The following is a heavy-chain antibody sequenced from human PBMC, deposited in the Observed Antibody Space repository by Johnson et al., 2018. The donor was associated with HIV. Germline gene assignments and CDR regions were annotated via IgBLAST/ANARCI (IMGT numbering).Heavy chain of an antibody. CDR2: ISYDGSNK. J-gene: IGHJ3*02. Sequence: QVQLVESGGGLVKPGGSLRLSCAASGFTFSDYYMSWFRQAPGKGLEWVAVISYDGSNKYYADSVKGRFTISRDNSKNTLYLQMNSLRAEDTAVYYCAKDGPVLRYFDIWGQGTMVTVSS. V-gene: IGHV3-30*18. CDR1: GFTFSDYY. D-gene: IGHD3-9*01. CDR3: AKDGPVLRYFDI.